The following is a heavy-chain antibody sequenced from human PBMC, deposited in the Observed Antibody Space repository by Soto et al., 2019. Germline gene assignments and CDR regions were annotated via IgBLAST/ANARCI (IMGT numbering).Heavy chain of an antibody. V-gene: IGHV2-5*02. CDR3: AHKVCYGSWSDATISDGFDI. Sequence: SGPTLVNPTQTLTLTCTFSGFSLSTSGVGVGWIRQPPGKALEWLALIYWDDDKRYSPSLRCRLSITKDTSKNQVVLTMTNMDPVDTAAYYCAHKVCYGSWSDATISDGFDIWGQGTMVTVSS. D-gene: IGHD3-16*01. J-gene: IGHJ3*02. CDR1: GFSLSTSGVG. CDR2: IYWDDDK.